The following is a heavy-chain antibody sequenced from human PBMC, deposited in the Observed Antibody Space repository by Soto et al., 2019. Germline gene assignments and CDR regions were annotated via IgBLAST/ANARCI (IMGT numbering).Heavy chain of an antibody. D-gene: IGHD3-22*01. CDR2: VSGSGDST. J-gene: IGHJ4*02. CDR1: GITFRNYA. V-gene: IGHV3-23*01. CDR3: ATRNYYDSSGYYYWYYFDF. Sequence: WGSLRLSCAASGITFRNYAMSWVRQAPGKGLEWVSVVSGSGDSTYYAESVKGRFTISRDNSKNTLHLQMNSLGAEDTAVYYCATRNYYDSSGYYYWYYFDFWGQGTLVTVSS.